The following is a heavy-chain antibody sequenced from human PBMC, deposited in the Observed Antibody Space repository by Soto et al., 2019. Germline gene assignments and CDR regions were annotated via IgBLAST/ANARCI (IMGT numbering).Heavy chain of an antibody. Sequence: PSETLSLTCTVSGASMNSYHWSWIRQPAGKGLEWIGHIHSSGGTNYNPSLKSRVTIAVDTSKNQFSMWLMSLTAADTAVSYCARDQGVAAAGITWFDPWGKGSLIIVSS. CDR1: GASMNSYH. D-gene: IGHD6-13*01. CDR3: ARDQGVAAAGITWFDP. CDR2: IHSSGGT. V-gene: IGHV4-4*07. J-gene: IGHJ5*02.